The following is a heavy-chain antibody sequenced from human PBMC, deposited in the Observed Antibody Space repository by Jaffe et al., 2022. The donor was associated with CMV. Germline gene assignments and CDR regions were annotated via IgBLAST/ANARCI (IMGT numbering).Heavy chain of an antibody. CDR1: GYTFTSYY. D-gene: IGHD3-22*01. V-gene: IGHV1-46*01. CDR2: INPSGGST. CDR3: ARTPANYYDSSGYYYDY. J-gene: IGHJ4*02. Sequence: QVQLVQSGAEVKKPGASVKVSCKASGYTFTSYYMHWVRQAPGQGLEWMGIINPSGGSTSYAQKFQGRVTMTRDTSTSTVYMELSSLRSEDTAVYYCARTPANYYDSSGYYYDYWGQGTLVTVSS.